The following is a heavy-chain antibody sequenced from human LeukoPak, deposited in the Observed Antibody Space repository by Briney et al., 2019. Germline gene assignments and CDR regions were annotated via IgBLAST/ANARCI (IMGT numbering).Heavy chain of an antibody. J-gene: IGHJ4*02. CDR2: IKHDGSGI. V-gene: IGHV3-7*01. CDR3: ARDNAVPAAGQDY. Sequence: GGSLRLSCAASGFTFSSYAMHWVRQAPGRGLEWLANIKHDGSGIYYANSAKGRFTISKDNAKNSLYLQMHSLRVEDTALYYCARDNAVPAAGQDYWGQGTLVTVSS. D-gene: IGHD6-13*01. CDR1: GFTFSSYA.